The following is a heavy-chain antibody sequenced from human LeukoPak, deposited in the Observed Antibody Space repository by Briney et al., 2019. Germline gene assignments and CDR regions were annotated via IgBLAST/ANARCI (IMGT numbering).Heavy chain of an antibody. CDR1: GYTFTSYG. V-gene: IGHV1-18*01. CDR2: ISAYNGNT. Sequence: ASVKVSCKASGYTFTSYGISWVRQAPGQGLEWMGWISAYNGNTNYAQKLQGRVTMTTDTSTSTAYMELRSLRSDDTAVYYCARGLCGGDCYSNPNYYYGMDVWGQGTTVTVSS. CDR3: ARGLCGGDCYSNPNYYYGMDV. J-gene: IGHJ6*02. D-gene: IGHD2-21*02.